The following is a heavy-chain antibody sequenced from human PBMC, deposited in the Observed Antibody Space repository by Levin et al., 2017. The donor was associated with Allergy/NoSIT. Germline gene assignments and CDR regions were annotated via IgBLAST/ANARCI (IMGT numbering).Heavy chain of an antibody. CDR1: GGSISSGGYS. J-gene: IGHJ5*02. V-gene: IGHV4-30-2*01. CDR2: IYHSGST. D-gene: IGHD3-10*01. CDR3: ARAGHYYGSGSQLSWFDP. Sequence: PSETLSLTCAVSGGSISSGGYSWSWIRQPPGKGLEWIGYIYHSGSTYYNPSLKSRVTISVDRSKNQFSLKLSSVTAADTAVYYCARAGHYYGSGSQLSWFDPWGQGTLVTVSS.